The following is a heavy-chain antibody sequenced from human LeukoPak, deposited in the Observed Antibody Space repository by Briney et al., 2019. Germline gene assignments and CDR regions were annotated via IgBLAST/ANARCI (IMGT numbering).Heavy chain of an antibody. V-gene: IGHV4-61*02. Sequence: SQTLSLNSTVYGCSFYSISYLQHWIRQPAGKGLEWIGRIYTSGSTNYNPSLKSLVTISEDSSHPQSILMRSSVSAADTADYCGTAPGFSITWGHSLDIWGQGTMVTVSS. CDR1: GCSFYSISYL. J-gene: IGHJ3*02. D-gene: IGHD3-3*02. CDR2: IYTSGST. CDR3: TAPGFSITWGHSLDI.